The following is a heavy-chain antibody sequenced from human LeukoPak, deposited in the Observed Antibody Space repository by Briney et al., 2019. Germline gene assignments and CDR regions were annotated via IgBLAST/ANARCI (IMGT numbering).Heavy chain of an antibody. CDR3: ARGQTIVGATGDF. Sequence: PSETLSLTCAVYGGSFSAYYWSWIRQPPGKGLEWIGEINHSGSTNYNPSLKSRVTISVDTSKNQFSLKLSSVTAADTAVYYCARGQTIVGATGDFWGQGTLVTVSS. V-gene: IGHV4-34*01. CDR1: GGSFSAYY. J-gene: IGHJ4*02. D-gene: IGHD1-26*01. CDR2: INHSGST.